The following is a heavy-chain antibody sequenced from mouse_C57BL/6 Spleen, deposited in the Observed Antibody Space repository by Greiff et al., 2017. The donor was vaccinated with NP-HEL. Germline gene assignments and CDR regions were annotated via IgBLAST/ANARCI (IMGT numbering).Heavy chain of an antibody. J-gene: IGHJ2*01. CDR1: GYTFTDYN. V-gene: IGHV1-18*01. CDR3: ARLYGSSYGDYFDY. Sequence: EVQLQQSGPELVKPGASVKIPCKASGYTFTDYNMDWVKQSHGKSLEWIGDINPNNGGTIYNQKFKGKATLTVDKSSSTAYMELRSLTSEDTAVYYCARLYGSSYGDYFDYWGQGTTLTVSS. D-gene: IGHD1-1*01. CDR2: INPNNGGT.